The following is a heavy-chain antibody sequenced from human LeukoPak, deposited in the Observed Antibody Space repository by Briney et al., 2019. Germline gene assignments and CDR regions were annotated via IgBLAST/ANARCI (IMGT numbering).Heavy chain of an antibody. CDR2: IIPIFGTA. CDR1: GGTFSSYA. V-gene: IGHV1-69*13. J-gene: IGHJ6*02. CDR3: ARAESRDGSGSYYSLAYYYYGMDV. Sequence: EASVKVSCKASGGTFSSYAISWVRQAPGQGLEWMGGIIPIFGTANYAQKFQGRVTITADESTSTAYMELSSLRSEDTAVYYCARAESRDGSGSYYSLAYYYYGMDVWGQGTTVTVSS. D-gene: IGHD3-10*01.